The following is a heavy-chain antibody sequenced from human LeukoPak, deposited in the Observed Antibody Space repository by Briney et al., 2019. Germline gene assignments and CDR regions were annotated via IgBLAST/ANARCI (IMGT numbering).Heavy chain of an antibody. CDR3: ARCGAAVTTHFSH. D-gene: IGHD4-17*01. J-gene: IGHJ4*02. CDR1: GGTFSSYA. Sequence: SVKVSCKASGGTFSSYAISWVRQAPGQGLEWMGGIIPIFGTANYAQKFQGRVTITTDESTSTAYLELRSLRSEDTAVYYCARCGAAVTTHFSHWGQGTLVTVSS. V-gene: IGHV1-69*05. CDR2: IIPIFGTA.